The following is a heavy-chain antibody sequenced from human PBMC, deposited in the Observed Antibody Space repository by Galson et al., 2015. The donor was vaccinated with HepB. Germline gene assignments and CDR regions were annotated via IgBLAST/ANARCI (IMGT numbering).Heavy chain of an antibody. CDR3: AKDRREIITSFGVVKPSFYFDF. CDR1: GFTFSNYA. J-gene: IGHJ4*02. Sequence: SLRLSCAASGFTFSNYAMSWVRQAPGKGLEWVSTITGRGDTKFYPDSVKGRFTISRDNSKNTLYLEMNSLRAEDTAVYYCAKDRREIITSFGVVKPSFYFDFWGQGTLITVSS. D-gene: IGHD3-3*01. CDR2: ITGRGDTK. V-gene: IGHV3-23*01.